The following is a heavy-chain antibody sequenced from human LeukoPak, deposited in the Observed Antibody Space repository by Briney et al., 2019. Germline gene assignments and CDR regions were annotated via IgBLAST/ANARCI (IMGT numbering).Heavy chain of an antibody. D-gene: IGHD2-8*01. CDR2: IRSKAYGGTT. CDR3: TRDLWFGVS. V-gene: IGHV3-49*04. J-gene: IGHJ5*02. Sequence: PGGSLRLSCAASGFTFSSYGMNWVRQAPGKGLEWVGFIRSKAYGGTTEYAASVKGRFTISRDDSKSIAYLQTNSLKTEDTAVYYCTRDLWFGVSWGQGTLVTVSS. CDR1: GFTFSSYG.